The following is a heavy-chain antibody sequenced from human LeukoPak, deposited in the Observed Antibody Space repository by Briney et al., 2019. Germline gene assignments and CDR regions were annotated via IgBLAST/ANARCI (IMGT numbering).Heavy chain of an antibody. CDR3: ASQSVGASSDDY. D-gene: IGHD1-26*01. V-gene: IGHV4-59*04. CDR1: GGSISSYY. Sequence: ESSETLSLTCTVSGGSISSYYWSWIRQPPGKGLEWIGYIHHTGNAYYNPSLKSRVTMSVDRSKNQFSLKLSSVTAADTAVYYCASQSVGASSDDYWGQGTLVTVSS. CDR2: IHHTGNA. J-gene: IGHJ4*02.